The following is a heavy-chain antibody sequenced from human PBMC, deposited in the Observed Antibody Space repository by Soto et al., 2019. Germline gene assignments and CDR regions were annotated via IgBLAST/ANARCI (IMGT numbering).Heavy chain of an antibody. Sequence: QVQLVESGGGVVQPGRSLRLSCAASGFTFSSYGMHWVRQAPGKGLEWVAVIWYDGSNKYYADSVKGRFTISRDNSKNTLYLQMNSLRAEDTAVYYCARDLNPWELRAWGAFYYYYYGMDVWGQGTTVTVSS. J-gene: IGHJ6*02. CDR1: GFTFSSYG. V-gene: IGHV3-33*01. D-gene: IGHD1-26*01. CDR2: IWYDGSNK. CDR3: ARDLNPWELRAWGAFYYYYYGMDV.